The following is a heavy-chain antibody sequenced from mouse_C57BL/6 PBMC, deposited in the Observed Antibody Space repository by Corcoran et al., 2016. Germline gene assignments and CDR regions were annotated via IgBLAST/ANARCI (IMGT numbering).Heavy chain of an antibody. Sequence: QVQLQQSGPELVKPGASVKLSCKASGYTFTDYYINWVKQRPGQGLEWIGWIFPGSGSTYYNEKFKGKATLTVDKSSSTAYMLLSSLTSEDSAVYFCARTHYYGSSYGYFDVWGTGTTVTVSS. CDR1: GYTFTDYY. J-gene: IGHJ1*03. D-gene: IGHD1-1*01. CDR2: IFPGSGST. CDR3: ARTHYYGSSYGYFDV. V-gene: IGHV1-75*01.